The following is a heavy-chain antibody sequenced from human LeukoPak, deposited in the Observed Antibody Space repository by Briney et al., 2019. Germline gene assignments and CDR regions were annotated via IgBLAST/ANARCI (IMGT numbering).Heavy chain of an antibody. CDR2: INPNSGGT. CDR1: GYTFTRYY. J-gene: IGHJ5*02. D-gene: IGHD6-6*01. Sequence: ASVKVSCKASGYTFTRYYMHWVRQAPGQGLEWMGWINPNSGGTNYAQKFQGRVTMTRDTSISTAYMELSRLRSDDTAVYYCARWYSSSSGNWFDPWGQGTLVTVSS. V-gene: IGHV1-2*02. CDR3: ARWYSSSSGNWFDP.